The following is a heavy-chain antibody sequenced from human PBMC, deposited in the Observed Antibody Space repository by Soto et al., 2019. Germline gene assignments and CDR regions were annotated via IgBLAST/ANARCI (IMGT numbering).Heavy chain of an antibody. V-gene: IGHV4-34*01. CDR1: GGSFSGYY. CDR3: ARGARGLSHDYGDYEDY. Sequence: SETLSLTCAVYGGSFSGYYWSWIRQPPGKGLEWIGEINRSGSTNYNPSPKSRVTISVDTSKNQFSLKLSSVTAADTAVYYCARGARGLSHDYGDYEDYWGQGTLVTVS. J-gene: IGHJ4*02. D-gene: IGHD4-17*01. CDR2: INRSGST.